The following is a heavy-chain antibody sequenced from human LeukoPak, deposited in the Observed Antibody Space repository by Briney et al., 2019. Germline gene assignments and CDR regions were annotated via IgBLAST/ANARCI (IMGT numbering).Heavy chain of an antibody. CDR2: INAGNGNT. CDR3: ARGPPTAQYFQH. D-gene: IGHD1-1*01. J-gene: IGHJ1*01. CDR1: GYTFTSYA. V-gene: IGHV1-3*01. Sequence: GTVKVSCKASGYTFTSYAMHWVRQAPGQRLEWMGWINAGNGNTKYSQKFQGRVTITRNTSICTVYMELSSLTSEDTALYYCARGPPTAQYFQHWGQGTLVTVSS.